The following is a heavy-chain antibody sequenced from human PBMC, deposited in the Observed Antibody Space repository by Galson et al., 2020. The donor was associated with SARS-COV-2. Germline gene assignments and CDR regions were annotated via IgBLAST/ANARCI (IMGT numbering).Heavy chain of an antibody. J-gene: IGHJ4*02. CDR2: INSDGTST. D-gene: IGHD6-25*01. CDR1: GVTFSSYW. CDR3: ARQWGIAPAASDY. V-gene: IGHV3-74*01. Sequence: GGSLRLSCADSGVTFSSYWMHWVRQAPGKGLVWVSRINSDGTSTSYGDSVKGRFTISRDNAKNTLYLQMNSLRAEDTAVYFCARQWGIAPAASDYWGQGTLVTVSS.